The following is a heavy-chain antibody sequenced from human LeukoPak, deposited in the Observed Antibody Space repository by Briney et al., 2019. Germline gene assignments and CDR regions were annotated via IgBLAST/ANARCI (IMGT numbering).Heavy chain of an antibody. V-gene: IGHV1-2*02. Sequence: ASVKVSCTSSGYTFTGYYMHRVRQGPGQGHGWVGWINPNSGGTNYAQKFQGRVTMTRDTSISTAYMELSRLRSDDTAVYYCARDLAMAARPYYYYYMDVWGKGTTVTVSS. CDR1: GYTFTGYY. CDR3: ARDLAMAARPYYYYYMDV. D-gene: IGHD6-6*01. CDR2: INPNSGGT. J-gene: IGHJ6*03.